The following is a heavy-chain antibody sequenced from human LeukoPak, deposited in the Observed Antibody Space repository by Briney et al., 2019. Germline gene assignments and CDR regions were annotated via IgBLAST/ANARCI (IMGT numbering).Heavy chain of an antibody. D-gene: IGHD6-13*01. V-gene: IGHV1-18*01. J-gene: IGHJ4*02. CDR2: IRVYNGNT. CDR1: VYTFTRYG. Sequence: GASVKVSCKASVYTFTRYGISWVRQAPGHGLEWRGWIRVYNGNTNYAPKLQGRVTMTTETSTSTAYMKLRSLRSDDTALYHRARRSRWYDYFDYWGQGTLVTVSS. CDR3: ARRSRWYDYFDY.